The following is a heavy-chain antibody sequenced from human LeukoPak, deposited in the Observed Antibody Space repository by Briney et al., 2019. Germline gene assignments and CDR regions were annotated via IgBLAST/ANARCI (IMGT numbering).Heavy chain of an antibody. CDR3: ARLRFFRQQLVLDTIQYYYYGMDV. CDR1: GGSISSSSYY. D-gene: IGHD6-13*01. V-gene: IGHV4-39*01. CDR2: IYYSGST. J-gene: IGHJ6*02. Sequence: SETLSLICTVSGGSISSSSYYWGWIRQPPGKGLEWIGSIYYSGSTYYNPSLKGRVTISVDTSKNQFSLKLSSVTAADTAVYYCARLRFFRQQLVLDTIQYYYYGMDVWGQGTTITVSS.